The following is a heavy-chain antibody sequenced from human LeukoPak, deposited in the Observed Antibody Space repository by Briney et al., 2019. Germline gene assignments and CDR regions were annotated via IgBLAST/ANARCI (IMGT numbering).Heavy chain of an antibody. V-gene: IGHV3-30*04. Sequence: GGSLRLSCAASGFTFSSYAMHWVRQAPGKGLEWVAVISYDGSNKYYADSVKGRFTISRDNSKNTLYLQMNSLRAEDTAVYYCARVFEDSSGWYIDYWGQGTLVTVSS. CDR2: ISYDGSNK. J-gene: IGHJ4*02. CDR3: ARVFEDSSGWYIDY. D-gene: IGHD6-19*01. CDR1: GFTFSSYA.